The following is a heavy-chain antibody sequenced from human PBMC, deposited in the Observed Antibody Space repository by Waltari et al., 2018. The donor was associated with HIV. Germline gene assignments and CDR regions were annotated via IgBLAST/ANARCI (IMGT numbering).Heavy chain of an antibody. V-gene: IGHV3-7*01. J-gene: IGHJ4*02. Sequence: VESGGDWVQQGGSLKISCAASGFTFSSFWMTWVRQAPGRGPEWVANVKYDNSEMFYADSVRGRFTIFRDNSKKVVFLQMNNLTIDDSATYLCARSHSGRFDYWGQGTVVTVSS. CDR3: ARSHSGRFDY. CDR2: VKYDNSEM. D-gene: IGHD1-26*01. CDR1: GFTFSSFW.